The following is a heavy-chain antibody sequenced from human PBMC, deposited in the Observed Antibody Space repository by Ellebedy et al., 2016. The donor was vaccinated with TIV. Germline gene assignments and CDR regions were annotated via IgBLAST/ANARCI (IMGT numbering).Heavy chain of an antibody. D-gene: IGHD2-21*02. CDR3: AGARNGDYSFDS. CDR2: IFLRDSTT. CDR1: GYRLSTYW. Sequence: GESLKIPXQGSGYRLSTYWIGWVRQMPGEGLEWMGIIFLRDSTTKYSPSFQGQVTISADTSINTAYLQWDSLTTSDTATYYCAGARNGDYSFDSWGQGTLVAVST. J-gene: IGHJ4*02. V-gene: IGHV5-51*01.